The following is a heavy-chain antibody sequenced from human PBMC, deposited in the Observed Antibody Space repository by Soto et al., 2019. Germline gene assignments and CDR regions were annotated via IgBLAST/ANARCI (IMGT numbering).Heavy chain of an antibody. CDR3: ASGIQLWLRRINNGYSG. CDR2: IIPMFGTA. J-gene: IGHJ4*02. Sequence: QVQLVQSGAEVKKPESSVKVSCKAPGGTFSTYAISWVRQAPGQGLEWMGGIIPMFGTANYAQRFQDRVTMTGDESMNTVYMELSSLRSEDTAVYFCASGIQLWLRRINNGYSGWGQGTLVTVSS. V-gene: IGHV1-69*12. D-gene: IGHD5-18*01. CDR1: GGTFSTYA.